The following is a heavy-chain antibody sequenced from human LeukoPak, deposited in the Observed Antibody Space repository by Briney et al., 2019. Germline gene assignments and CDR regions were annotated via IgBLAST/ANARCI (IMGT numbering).Heavy chain of an antibody. V-gene: IGHV3-21*01. D-gene: IGHD6-19*01. CDR2: ISSSSSYI. CDR1: GFTFSSYS. Sequence: GGSPRLSCAASGFTFSSYSMNWVRQAPGKGLEWVSSISSSSSYIYYADSVKGRFTISRDNAKNSLYLQMNSLRAEDTAVYYCARGYSSGWYDAFDIWGQGTMVTVSS. CDR3: ARGYSSGWYDAFDI. J-gene: IGHJ3*02.